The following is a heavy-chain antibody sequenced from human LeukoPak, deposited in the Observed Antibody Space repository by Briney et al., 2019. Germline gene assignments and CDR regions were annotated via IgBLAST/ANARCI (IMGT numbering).Heavy chain of an antibody. CDR1: GFTFSSYG. J-gene: IGHJ4*02. V-gene: IGHV3-7*01. CDR3: ARDLVRYNYDTEDS. CDR2: MNEDGSEQ. D-gene: IGHD1-1*01. Sequence: PGGSLRLSCAASGFTFSSYGMHWVRQAPGKGLEWVANMNEDGSEQYYVDSVKGRFTISRDNAKKSLYLQMNSLRAEDTAVYFCARDLVRYNYDTEDSWGQGTLVTVSS.